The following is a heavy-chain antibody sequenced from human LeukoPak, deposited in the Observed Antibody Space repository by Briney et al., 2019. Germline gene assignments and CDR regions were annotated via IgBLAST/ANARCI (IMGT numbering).Heavy chain of an antibody. Sequence: GGSLRLSCAASGFTFSTYTMTWVRQAPGKGQEWVAVIWYDGSNKYYADSVKGRFTISRDNSKNTLYLQMNSLRAEDTAVYYCARDHPSPPMIVVADAFDIWGQGTMVTVSS. CDR1: GFTFSTYT. V-gene: IGHV3-33*08. J-gene: IGHJ3*02. CDR2: IWYDGSNK. D-gene: IGHD3-22*01. CDR3: ARDHPSPPMIVVADAFDI.